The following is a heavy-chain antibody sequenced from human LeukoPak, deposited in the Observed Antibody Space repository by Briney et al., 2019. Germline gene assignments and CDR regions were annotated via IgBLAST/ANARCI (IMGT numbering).Heavy chain of an antibody. J-gene: IGHJ3*02. CDR1: GFTFSTYC. D-gene: IGHD3-10*01. Sequence: PGGSLRLSCAASGFTFSTYCMTWLRQTPGKGLEWVANIKPDGDEKYYVDSVKGRFTISGDNAKNSLYLQMDSLTAEDTALYYCARDPYYYNSGSFAAFDIWGQGTMVTVSS. V-gene: IGHV3-7*01. CDR2: IKPDGDEK. CDR3: ARDPYYYNSGSFAAFDI.